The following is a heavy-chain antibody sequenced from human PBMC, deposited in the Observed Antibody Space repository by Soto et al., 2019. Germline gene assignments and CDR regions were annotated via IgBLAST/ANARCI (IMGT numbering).Heavy chain of an antibody. D-gene: IGHD2-15*01. J-gene: IGHJ6*02. CDR3: AKDQGYCSGGSCNSHSGSMDV. CDR2: ISYDGSNK. Sequence: PGGSLRLSCAASGFTFSSYGMHWVRQAPGKXLEWVAVISYDGSNKYYADSVKGRFTISRDNSKNTLYLQMNSLRAEDTAVYYCAKDQGYCSGGSCNSHSGSMDVWGQGTTVTVSS. CDR1: GFTFSSYG. V-gene: IGHV3-30*18.